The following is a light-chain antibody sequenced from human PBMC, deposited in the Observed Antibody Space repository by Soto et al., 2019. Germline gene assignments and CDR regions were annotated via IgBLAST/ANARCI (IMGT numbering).Light chain of an antibody. Sequence: AIQLTHSPSSLSASVGDRVTITCRASQGIGSNLAWYHQKPGKSPKLLIYDDSSLESGVPSRFISSGFVTDFTLTISSLQPEDFATYYCQQFSFLPVIFGGGTRVEI. J-gene: IGKJ4*01. CDR3: QQFSFLPVI. CDR1: QGIGSN. CDR2: DDS. V-gene: IGKV1-13*02.